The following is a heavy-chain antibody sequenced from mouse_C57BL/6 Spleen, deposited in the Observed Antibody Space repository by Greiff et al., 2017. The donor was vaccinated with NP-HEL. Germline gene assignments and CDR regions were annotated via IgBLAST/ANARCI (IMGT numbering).Heavy chain of an antibody. CDR1: GYSITSGYY. V-gene: IGHV3-6*01. CDR3: ANGDLYYLDY. D-gene: IGHD6-1*01. J-gene: IGHJ2*01. Sequence: EVQLQESGPGLVKPSQSLSLTCSVTGYSITSGYYWNWIRQFPGTKLEWMGYISYDGSNNYNPSLKNRISITRDTSKNQFFLKLNSVTTEDTATYYCANGDLYYLDYWGQGTTLTVSS. CDR2: ISYDGSN.